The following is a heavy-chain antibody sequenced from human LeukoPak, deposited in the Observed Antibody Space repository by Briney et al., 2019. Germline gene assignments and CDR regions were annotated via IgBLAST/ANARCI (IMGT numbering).Heavy chain of an antibody. CDR2: FYVGGAT. J-gene: IGHJ4*02. CDR3: ARGDGYNFFDY. Sequence: GGSLRLSCAVSGFSVTNNYMSWVRQAPGKGLEWVSVFYVGGATYYSASVKGRFTISRDNSENTLYLQMKSLRAEDTAVYYCARGDGYNFFDYWGQGILVTVSS. V-gene: IGHV3-53*01. CDR1: GFSVTNNY. D-gene: IGHD5-24*01.